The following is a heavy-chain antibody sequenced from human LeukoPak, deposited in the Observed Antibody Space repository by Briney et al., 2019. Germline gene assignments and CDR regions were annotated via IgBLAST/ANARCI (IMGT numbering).Heavy chain of an antibody. J-gene: IGHJ6*03. CDR1: GGSFSGYY. V-gene: IGHV4-34*01. Sequence: SETLSLTCAVYGGSFSGYYWSWIRQPPGKGLEWIGEINHSGSTNYNPSLKSRVTISVDTPKNQFSLKLSSVTAADTAVYYCARVVEVVVVPAANYYYMDVWGKGTTVTVSS. CDR2: INHSGST. D-gene: IGHD2-2*01. CDR3: ARVVEVVVVPAANYYYMDV.